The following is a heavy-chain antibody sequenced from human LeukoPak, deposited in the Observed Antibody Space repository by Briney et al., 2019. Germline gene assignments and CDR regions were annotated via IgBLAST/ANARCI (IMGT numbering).Heavy chain of an antibody. J-gene: IGHJ3*02. D-gene: IGHD3-9*01. CDR3: ARGGPYDILTGDAGAFDI. CDR2: ISSSGSTI. V-gene: IGHV3-48*03. Sequence: PGGSLRLSCAASGFTFSSYEMNWVRQAPGKGLEWVSYISSSGSTIYYADSVKGRFTISRDNAKNSLYLQMNSLRAEDTAVYYCARGGPYDILTGDAGAFDIWGQGTMVTVSS. CDR1: GFTFSSYE.